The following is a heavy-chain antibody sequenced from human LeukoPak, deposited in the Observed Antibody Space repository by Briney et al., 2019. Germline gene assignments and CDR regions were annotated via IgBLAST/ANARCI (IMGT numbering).Heavy chain of an antibody. J-gene: IGHJ4*02. Sequence: PSETLSLTCAVYGGSLSGYYWSWIRQPPGKGLEWIGEINHSGSTNHNPSLKSRVTISLDTSKNQFSLKLSSVTAADTAVYYCARGGGSYYYWGQGTLVTVSS. V-gene: IGHV4-34*01. CDR3: ARGGGSYYY. D-gene: IGHD1-26*01. CDR1: GGSLSGYY. CDR2: INHSGST.